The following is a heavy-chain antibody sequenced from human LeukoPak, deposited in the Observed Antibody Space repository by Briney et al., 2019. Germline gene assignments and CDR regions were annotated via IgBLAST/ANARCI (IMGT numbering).Heavy chain of an antibody. V-gene: IGHV3-23*01. CDR3: AKVPSGYSAFDY. Sequence: GGSLRLSCAASGFTFSSYAMSWVRQAPGKGLEWVSAISGSGGSTYYADSVKGRFTISRDNSENTLYLQMNSLRAEDTAVYYCAKVPSGYSAFDYWGQGTLVTVSS. J-gene: IGHJ4*02. CDR2: ISGSGGST. CDR1: GFTFSSYA. D-gene: IGHD3-22*01.